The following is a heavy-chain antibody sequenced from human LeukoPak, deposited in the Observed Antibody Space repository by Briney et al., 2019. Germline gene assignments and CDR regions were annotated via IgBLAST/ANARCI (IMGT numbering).Heavy chain of an antibody. D-gene: IGHD2-2*01. CDR2: IHHSGST. V-gene: IGHV4-4*02. Sequence: NPSGTLALTCAVSGGSVSRSNWWNWVRQPPGKGLEWIGEIHHSGSTNYNPSLKSRVTMSVDKSKNQFSLKLSSVTAADTAVYYCARTEAFCSDTSCSNWFDPWGQGTLVTVSS. CDR3: ARTEAFCSDTSCSNWFDP. J-gene: IGHJ5*02. CDR1: GGSVSRSNW.